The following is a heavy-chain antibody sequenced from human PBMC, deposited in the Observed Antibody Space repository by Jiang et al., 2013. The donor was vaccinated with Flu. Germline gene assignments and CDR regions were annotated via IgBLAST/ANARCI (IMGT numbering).Heavy chain of an antibody. CDR1: GFSISRGFY. J-gene: IGHJ4*02. Sequence: VLLKPSETLSLTCNVSGFSISRGFYWGWIRQPLGNGLDWIGSGYLSGATYYNPSLRNRVTISLDTSKNQFSLTLSSVTAADTGVYYCVREVLGGGGYFDYWDQGTLVTASA. CDR2: GYLSGAT. CDR3: VREVLGGGGYFDY. D-gene: IGHD3-16*01. V-gene: IGHV4-38-2*02.